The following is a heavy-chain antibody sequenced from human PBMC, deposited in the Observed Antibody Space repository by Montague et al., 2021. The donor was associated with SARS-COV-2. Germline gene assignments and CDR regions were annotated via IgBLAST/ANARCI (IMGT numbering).Heavy chain of an antibody. J-gene: IGHJ3*02. CDR3: ASDRDSSSWYVRDDAFDI. D-gene: IGHD6-13*01. CDR1: GFTFSSYA. V-gene: IGHV3-30-3*01. CDR2: ISYDGSNK. Sequence: SLRLSCAASGFTFSSYAMHWVRQAPGKGLEWVAVISYDGSNKYYADSVKGRFTISRDNSKNTLYLQMNGLRAEDTAVYYCASDRDSSSWYVRDDAFDIWGQGTMVTVSS.